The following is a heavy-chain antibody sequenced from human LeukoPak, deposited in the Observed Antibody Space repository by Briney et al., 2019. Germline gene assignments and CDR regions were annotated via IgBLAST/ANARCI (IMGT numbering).Heavy chain of an antibody. Sequence: GESLKISCKGSGYSFTSYSIGWVRQMPGKGLEWMGIIYPGDSDTRYSPSFQGQVTISADKSISTAYLQWSSLKASDTAMYYCARQGRWLQFGNAFDIWGQGTMVTVSS. CDR1: GYSFTSYS. D-gene: IGHD5-24*01. V-gene: IGHV5-51*01. J-gene: IGHJ3*02. CDR3: ARQGRWLQFGNAFDI. CDR2: IYPGDSDT.